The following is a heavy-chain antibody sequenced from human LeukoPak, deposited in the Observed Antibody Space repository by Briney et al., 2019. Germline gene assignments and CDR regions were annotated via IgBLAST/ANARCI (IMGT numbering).Heavy chain of an antibody. V-gene: IGHV4-59*01. CDR1: TDSITNYY. J-gene: IGHJ4*02. CDR3: ANYGY. CDR2: IYYTGTT. D-gene: IGHD3-16*01. Sequence: SETLSLTCTVSTDSITNYYWSWIRQPPGKGLEWIGYIYYTGTTNYNPSLKSRVTISIDTSRSQFSLKVRSVTAADTAVYYCANYGYWGQGTLVTVSS.